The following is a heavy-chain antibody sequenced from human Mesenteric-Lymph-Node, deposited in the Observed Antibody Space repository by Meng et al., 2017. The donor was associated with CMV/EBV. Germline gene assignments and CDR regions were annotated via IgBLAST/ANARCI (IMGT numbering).Heavy chain of an antibody. CDR3: ARDVRNSPAYGMDV. V-gene: IGHV4-34*01. J-gene: IGHJ6*02. CDR2: INHSGST. CDR1: GGSFSSYY. Sequence: SETLSLTCAVYGGSFSSYYCNWIRQPPEKGLEWIGEINHSGSTNYKPSLKSRVTISVDTSKNQFSLKLSSVTAADTAVYYCARDVRNSPAYGMDVWGQGTTVTVSS. D-gene: IGHD1-7*01.